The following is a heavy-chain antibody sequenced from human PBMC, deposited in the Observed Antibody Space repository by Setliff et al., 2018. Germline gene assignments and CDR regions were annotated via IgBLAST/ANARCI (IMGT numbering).Heavy chain of an antibody. D-gene: IGHD5-18*01. CDR2: ITSSSTYI. V-gene: IGHV3-21*04. CDR3: AKLVWLTTWYYMDV. Sequence: GGSLRLSCAASGFTFSTYPMHWVRQAPGKGLEWVSSITSSSTYISYADSLRGRFTISRDNAKNSLYLQMNSLRAEDTAVYYCAKLVWLTTWYYMDVWGKGTTVTVSS. CDR1: GFTFSTYP. J-gene: IGHJ6*04.